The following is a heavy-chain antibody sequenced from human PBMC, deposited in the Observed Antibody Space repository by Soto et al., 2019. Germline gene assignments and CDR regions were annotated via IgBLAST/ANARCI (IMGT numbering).Heavy chain of an antibody. Sequence: SETLSLTCTVSGGSISSSSYYWGWIRQPPGKGLEWIGSIYYSGSTYYNPSLKSRVTISVDTSKNQFSLKLSSVTAADTAVYYRATHNVDIVATIGWFDPWGQGTLVTVSS. J-gene: IGHJ5*02. CDR3: ATHNVDIVATIGWFDP. V-gene: IGHV4-39*01. CDR1: GGSISSSSYY. CDR2: IYYSGST. D-gene: IGHD5-12*01.